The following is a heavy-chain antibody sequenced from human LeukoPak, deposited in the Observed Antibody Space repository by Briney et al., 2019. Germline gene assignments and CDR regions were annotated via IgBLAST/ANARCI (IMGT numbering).Heavy chain of an antibody. D-gene: IGHD6-19*01. CDR2: INPSGGST. Sequence: ASVKVSCKASGYTFTSYYMHWVRQAPGQGLEWMGIINPSGGSTSYAQKFQGRVTMTRDTSTSTVYMELSSLGSKDTAVYYCARDPSSGWDYWGQGTLVTVSS. J-gene: IGHJ4*02. CDR1: GYTFTSYY. V-gene: IGHV1-46*01. CDR3: ARDPSSGWDY.